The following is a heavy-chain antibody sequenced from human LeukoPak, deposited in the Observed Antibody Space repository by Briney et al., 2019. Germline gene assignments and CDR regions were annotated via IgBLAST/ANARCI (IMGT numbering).Heavy chain of an antibody. CDR1: GGSISSYY. CDR3: ARGIVVVPAAINYYYYYMDV. V-gene: IGHV4-4*07. CDR2: IYTSGST. J-gene: IGHJ6*03. D-gene: IGHD2-2*01. Sequence: SGTLSLTCTVSGGSISSYYWSWIRQPAGKGLEWIGRIYTSGSTNYNPSLKSRVTMSVDTSKNQFSLKLSSVTAADTAVYYCARGIVVVPAAINYYYYYMDVWGKGTTVTVSS.